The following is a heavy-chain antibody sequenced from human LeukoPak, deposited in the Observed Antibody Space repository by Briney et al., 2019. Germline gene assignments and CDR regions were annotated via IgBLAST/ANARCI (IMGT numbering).Heavy chain of an antibody. V-gene: IGHV3-30*18. J-gene: IGHJ4*02. D-gene: IGHD6-13*01. CDR3: AKDGAAAGRWEERRGYYFDY. CDR1: GFTFSSYG. Sequence: GGSLRLFCAASGFTFSSYGMHWVRQAPGKGLEWVAVISYDGSNKYYADSVKGRFTISRDNSKNTLYLQMNSLRAEDTAVYYCAKDGAAAGRWEERRGYYFDYWGQGTLVTVSS. CDR2: ISYDGSNK.